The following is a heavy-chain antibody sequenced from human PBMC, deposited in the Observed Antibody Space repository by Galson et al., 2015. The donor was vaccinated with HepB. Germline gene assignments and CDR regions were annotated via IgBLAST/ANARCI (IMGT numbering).Heavy chain of an antibody. V-gene: IGHV3-30-3*01. CDR3: AREQLGAFDY. J-gene: IGHJ4*02. CDR2: ISYDGSNK. D-gene: IGHD1-26*01. Sequence: SLRLSCAASGFTFSSYAMHWVRQAPGKGLEWVAVISYDGSNKYYADSVKGRSTIFRENSKNTLYLQMNSLRAEDSAVYYCAREQLGAFDYWGQGTLVTVSS. CDR1: GFTFSSYA.